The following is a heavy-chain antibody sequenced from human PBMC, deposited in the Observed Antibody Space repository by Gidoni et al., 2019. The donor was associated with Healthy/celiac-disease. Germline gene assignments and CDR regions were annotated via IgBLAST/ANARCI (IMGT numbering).Heavy chain of an antibody. CDR3: ASVVDTAMVIRLDYYYYGMDV. Sequence: QVQLVQSGAEVKKPGSSVKVSCKASGGPFSSYAISWVRQAPGQGLEWMGGIIPIFGTANYAQKFQGRVTITADKSTSTAYMELSSLRSEDTAVYYCASVVDTAMVIRLDYYYYGMDVWGQGTTVTVSS. D-gene: IGHD5-18*01. V-gene: IGHV1-69*06. J-gene: IGHJ6*02. CDR1: GGPFSSYA. CDR2: IIPIFGTA.